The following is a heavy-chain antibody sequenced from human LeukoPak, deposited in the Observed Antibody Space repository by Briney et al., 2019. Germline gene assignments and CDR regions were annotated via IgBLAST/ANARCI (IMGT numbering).Heavy chain of an antibody. CDR1: GFTFSSYW. V-gene: IGHV4-34*01. CDR2: INHSGST. CDR3: ARGLSSYYDSSDAFDI. Sequence: GSLRLSCAASGFTFSSYWMSWVRQAPGKGLEWIGEINHSGSTNYNPSLKSRVTISVDTSKNQFSLKLSSVTAADTAVYYCARGLSSYYDSSDAFDIWGQGTMVTVSS. D-gene: IGHD3-22*01. J-gene: IGHJ3*02.